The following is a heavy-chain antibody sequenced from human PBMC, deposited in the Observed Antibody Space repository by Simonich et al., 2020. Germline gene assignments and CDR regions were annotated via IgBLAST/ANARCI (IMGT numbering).Heavy chain of an antibody. Sequence: EVQLVESGGGLVQPGGSLRLSCAASGFTFSSDSMNWVRQAPGKGLEWVPYSSSSSSTIYYADAVKGRFTISSDNAKNSLYLQMNSLRAEDTAVYYCARDSSYYAFDLWGQGTMVTVSS. CDR2: SSSSSSTI. J-gene: IGHJ3*01. CDR3: ARDSSYYAFDL. D-gene: IGHD5-12*01. V-gene: IGHV3-48*01. CDR1: GFTFSSDS.